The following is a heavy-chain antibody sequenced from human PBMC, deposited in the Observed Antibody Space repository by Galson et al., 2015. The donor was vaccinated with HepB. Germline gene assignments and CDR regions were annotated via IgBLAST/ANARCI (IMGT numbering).Heavy chain of an antibody. Sequence: SLRLSCAASGFTFSSYAMSWVRQAPGKGLEWVSAISGSGGSTYYADSVKGRFTISRDNSKNTLYLQMNSLRAEDTAVYYCAKESSSWLYYYYYGMDVWGQGTTVTVSS. CDR1: GFTFSSYA. CDR3: AKESSSWLYYYYYGMDV. D-gene: IGHD6-13*01. CDR2: ISGSGGST. V-gene: IGHV3-23*01. J-gene: IGHJ6*02.